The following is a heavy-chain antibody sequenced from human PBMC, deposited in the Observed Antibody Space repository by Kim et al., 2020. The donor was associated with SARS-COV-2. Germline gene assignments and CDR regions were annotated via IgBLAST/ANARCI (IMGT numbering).Heavy chain of an antibody. V-gene: IGHV3-53*04. Sequence: GGSLRLSCAASGFTVSSNYMSWVRQAPGKGLEWVSVIYSGGSTYYADSVKGRFTISRHNSKNTLYLQMNSLRAEDTAVYYCARGPYYDILTGWRDYYGMDVWGQGTTVTVSS. CDR3: ARGPYYDILTGWRDYYGMDV. CDR1: GFTVSSNY. J-gene: IGHJ6*02. D-gene: IGHD3-9*01. CDR2: IYSGGST.